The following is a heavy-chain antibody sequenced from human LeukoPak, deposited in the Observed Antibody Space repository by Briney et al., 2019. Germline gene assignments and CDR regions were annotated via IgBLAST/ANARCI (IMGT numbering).Heavy chain of an antibody. CDR1: GFSISGGGYY. CDR2: MYHSGST. J-gene: IGHJ3*02. CDR3: ANLVDTGHQWDAFDI. V-gene: IGHV4-30-2*01. Sequence: PSQTLSLTCTVSGFSISGGGYYWSWLRQPPGKGLEWIGYMYHSGSTYYNPSLQSLVTISVDSSKNQFSLKLSSVTAADTAVYYCANLVDTGHQWDAFDIWGKGPMVTVSS. D-gene: IGHD5-18*01.